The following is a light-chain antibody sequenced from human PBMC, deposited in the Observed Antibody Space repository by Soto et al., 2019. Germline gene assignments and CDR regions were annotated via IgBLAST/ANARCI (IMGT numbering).Light chain of an antibody. J-gene: IGKJ4*01. Sequence: EIVLTQSPGALSLSPGERATLSCRASQSVTSTYLAWYQQKPGQAPRLLIYVTSSRATGIPDRFSGSGSGTDFPLTISRLEPEDFAVYYRHHYGSSPLTFGGGTQLEVK. CDR1: QSVTSTY. CDR2: VTS. V-gene: IGKV3-20*01. CDR3: HHYGSSPLT.